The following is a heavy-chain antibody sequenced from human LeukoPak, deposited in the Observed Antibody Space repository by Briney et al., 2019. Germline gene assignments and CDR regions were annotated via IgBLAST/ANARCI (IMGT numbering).Heavy chain of an antibody. CDR2: ISGSGGST. CDR1: GVTFSSYA. Sequence: PGGSLRLSCAASGVTFSSYAMSWVRQAPGKGLEWVSSISGSGGSTHYADSVKGRFTISRDNSKNTLYLQMNSLRDEDTAVYYCARVGPLWFGELFTPLPYYYYYGMDVWGQGTTVTVSS. J-gene: IGHJ6*02. CDR3: ARVGPLWFGELFTPLPYYYYYGMDV. V-gene: IGHV3-23*01. D-gene: IGHD3-10*01.